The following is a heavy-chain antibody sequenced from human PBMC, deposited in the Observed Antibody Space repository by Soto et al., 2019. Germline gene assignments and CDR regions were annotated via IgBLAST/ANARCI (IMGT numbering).Heavy chain of an antibody. V-gene: IGHV4-39*01. D-gene: IGHD3-9*01. CDR1: GGSISSSSYY. CDR3: ARRTFWDILTGYSWPLFDY. Sequence: SETLSLTCTVSGGSISSSSYYWGWIRQPPGKGLEWIGSIYYSGSTYYNPSLKSRVTISVDTSKNQFSLKLSSVTAADTAVYYCARRTFWDILTGYSWPLFDYWGQGTLVTVSS. J-gene: IGHJ4*02. CDR2: IYYSGST.